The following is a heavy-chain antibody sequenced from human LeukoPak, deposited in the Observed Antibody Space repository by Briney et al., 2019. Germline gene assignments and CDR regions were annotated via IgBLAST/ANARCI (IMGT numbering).Heavy chain of an antibody. D-gene: IGHD2-2*01. CDR1: GGTFSNYA. V-gene: IGHV1-69*04. CDR2: IIPILGIA. J-gene: IGHJ6*02. CDR3: ARGYCSSTSCSWPGDYYYGMDV. Sequence: ASVTVSCKASGGTFSNYAISWVRQAPGQGLEWMGRIIPILGIANYAQKFQGRVTITADKSTSTAYMELSSLRSEDTAVYYCARGYCSSTSCSWPGDYYYGMDVWGQGTTVTVSS.